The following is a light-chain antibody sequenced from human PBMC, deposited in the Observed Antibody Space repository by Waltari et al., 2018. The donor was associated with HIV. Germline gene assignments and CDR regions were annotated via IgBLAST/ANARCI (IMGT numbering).Light chain of an antibody. Sequence: EIVLTQSPGTLSLSPGDRATLSCRASQSVSSYLAWYQQKPGQAPRLLIYDASSRAIGIPDRFSGSGSGTDFTLTISRLEPEDFEVYYCQQYVNSPYTFGQGTKLEIK. J-gene: IGKJ2*01. CDR3: QQYVNSPYT. V-gene: IGKV3-20*01. CDR2: DAS. CDR1: QSVSSY.